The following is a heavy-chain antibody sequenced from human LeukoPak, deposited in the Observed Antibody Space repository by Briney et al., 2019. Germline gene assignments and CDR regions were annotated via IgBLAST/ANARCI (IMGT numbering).Heavy chain of an antibody. J-gene: IGHJ4*02. V-gene: IGHV4-61*02. D-gene: IGHD1-26*01. CDR1: GASVNSGNYY. CDR3: TRGGELMNF. CDR2: IYTSGST. Sequence: SETLSLTCTVSGASVNSGNYYWTWIRQPAGKRLEWIGRIYTSGSTNYNPSLKSRVTISIDASKNQFSLRLSSVTAADTAVYYCTRGGELMNFWGQGTLVTVSS.